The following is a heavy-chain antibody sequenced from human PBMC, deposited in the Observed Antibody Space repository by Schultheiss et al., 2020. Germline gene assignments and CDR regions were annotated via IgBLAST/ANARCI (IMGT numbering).Heavy chain of an antibody. CDR1: GFTVSSNYA. CDR2: ISGSGGST. V-gene: IGHV3-23*01. CDR3: AKDRVVTASAFDY. D-gene: IGHD2-21*02. J-gene: IGHJ4*02. Sequence: GGSLRLSCAASGFTVSSNYAMSWVRQAPGKGLEWVSVISGSGGSTYYAESMKGRITISRDNSKNTLYLQMNSLRAEDTAIYYCAKDRVVTASAFDYWGQGSLVTGSS.